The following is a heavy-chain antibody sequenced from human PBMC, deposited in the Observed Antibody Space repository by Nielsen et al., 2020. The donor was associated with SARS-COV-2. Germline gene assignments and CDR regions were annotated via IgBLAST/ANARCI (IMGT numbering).Heavy chain of an antibody. Sequence: SETLSLTCTVSGGSISSGDYYWSWIRQPTGKGLEWIGYIYYSGSTYYNPSIKSRVTITVATSKNQFSLKLSSVTAADTAVYYCARGWSDIVVVPAAMNCARDRYGIDVWGQGTTVTVSS. CDR3: ARGWSDIVVVPAAMNCARDRYGIDV. D-gene: IGHD2-2*01. CDR2: IYYSGST. J-gene: IGHJ6*02. CDR1: GGSISSGDYY. V-gene: IGHV4-30-4*01.